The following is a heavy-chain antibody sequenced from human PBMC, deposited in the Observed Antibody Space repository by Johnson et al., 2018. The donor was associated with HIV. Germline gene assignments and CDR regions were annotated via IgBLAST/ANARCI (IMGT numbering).Heavy chain of an antibody. CDR3: ARDGLSGAFDI. J-gene: IGHJ3*02. D-gene: IGHD6-25*01. CDR2: IYSGGST. Sequence: EQLVESGGGLVQPGGSLRLSCAASGFTVSSNYMSWVRQAPGKGLEWVSVIYSGGSTYYADSVRGRFSISRDNSKNTLYLQMNSLRAEDTAVYYCARDGLSGAFDIWGQGTMVTVSS. CDR1: GFTVSSNY. V-gene: IGHV3-66*01.